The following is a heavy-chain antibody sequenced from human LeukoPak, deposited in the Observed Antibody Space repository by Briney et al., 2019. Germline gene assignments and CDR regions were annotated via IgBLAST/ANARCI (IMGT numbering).Heavy chain of an antibody. CDR1: GYTFTSYY. Sequence: ASVKVSCKASGYTFTSYYMHWVRQAPGQGLEWVGLINPTGGSTDYAQKFQGRVTMTRDMSTSTDYMELSSLRSEDTAIYYCARDNSVGDNAWWFDPWGQGTLVTVSS. J-gene: IGHJ5*02. D-gene: IGHD1-26*01. CDR3: ARDNSVGDNAWWFDP. V-gene: IGHV1-46*01. CDR2: INPTGGST.